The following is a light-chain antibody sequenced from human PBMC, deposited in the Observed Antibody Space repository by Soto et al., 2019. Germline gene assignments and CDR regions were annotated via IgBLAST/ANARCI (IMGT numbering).Light chain of an antibody. Sequence: QSVLTQPASVSGSPGESITIPCTGTSSDVGAYKYVSWYQQHPGKAPKLIIYEVRYRPSGISKRFSGSKSGNTASLTISGLQAEDEADYYCTSYTNSSTYVFGTGTKVTVL. CDR1: SSDVGAYKY. V-gene: IGLV2-14*01. J-gene: IGLJ1*01. CDR2: EVR. CDR3: TSYTNSSTYV.